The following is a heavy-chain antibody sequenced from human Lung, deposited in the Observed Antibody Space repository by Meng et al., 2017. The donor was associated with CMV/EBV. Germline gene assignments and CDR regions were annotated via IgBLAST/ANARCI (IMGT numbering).Heavy chain of an antibody. J-gene: IGHJ4*02. CDR1: GFTFSSYA. Sequence: VQLVESGXGVVQPGXYLRLSXAASGFTFSSYAMHWVRQAPGKGLEWVAVISYDGSSKYYADSVKGRFTISRDNSKNTLYLQMNSLRAEDTAVYYCARARQQLVRSDFDYWGQGTLVTVAS. CDR3: ARARQQLVRSDFDY. D-gene: IGHD6-13*01. CDR2: ISYDGSSK. V-gene: IGHV3-30-3*01.